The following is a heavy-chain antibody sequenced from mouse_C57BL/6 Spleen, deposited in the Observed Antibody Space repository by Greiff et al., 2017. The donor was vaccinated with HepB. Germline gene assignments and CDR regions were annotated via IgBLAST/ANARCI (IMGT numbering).Heavy chain of an antibody. Sequence: VQLQQSGAELVKPGASVKLSCKASGYTFTSYWMHWVKQRPGQGLEWIGMIHPNSGSTNYNEKFKSKATLTVDKSSSTAYMQLSSLTSEDSAVYYCARELYYYGSRRFDYWGQGTTLTVSS. CDR2: IHPNSGST. D-gene: IGHD1-1*01. J-gene: IGHJ2*01. CDR1: GYTFTSYW. CDR3: ARELYYYGSRRFDY. V-gene: IGHV1-64*01.